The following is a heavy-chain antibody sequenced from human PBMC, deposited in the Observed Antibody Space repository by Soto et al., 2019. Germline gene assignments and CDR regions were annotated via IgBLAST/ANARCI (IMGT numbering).Heavy chain of an antibody. CDR3: ATDQSIAARQGDYGMDV. V-gene: IGHV1-24*01. CDR1: GYTLTELS. J-gene: IGHJ6*02. Sequence: ASVKVSCKVSGYTLTELSMHWVRQAPGKGLEWMGGFDPEDGETIYAQKFQGRVTMTEDTSTDTAYMELSSLRSEDTAVYYCATDQSIAARQGDYGMDVWGQGTTVTVSS. CDR2: FDPEDGET. D-gene: IGHD6-6*01.